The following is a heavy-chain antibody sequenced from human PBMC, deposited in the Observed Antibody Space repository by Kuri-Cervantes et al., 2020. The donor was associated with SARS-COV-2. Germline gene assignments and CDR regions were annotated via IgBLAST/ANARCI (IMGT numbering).Heavy chain of an antibody. D-gene: IGHD1-26*01. Sequence: GESLKISCVASGFTFSKYTMNWVRQAPGKALEWVSSISGSRSYIYYADSVKGRFTISSDNAKNSLYLQMNSLRAEDTAVYYCARHHPKYIARSYTNDAFDVWGQGTMVTVSS. CDR2: ISGSRSYI. CDR3: ARHHPKYIARSYTNDAFDV. CDR1: GFTFSKYT. J-gene: IGHJ3*01. V-gene: IGHV3-21*01.